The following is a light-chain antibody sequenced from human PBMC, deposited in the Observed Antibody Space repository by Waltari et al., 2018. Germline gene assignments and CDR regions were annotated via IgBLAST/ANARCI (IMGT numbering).Light chain of an antibody. J-gene: IGLJ3*02. CDR2: CYK. V-gene: IGLV1-40*01. Sequence: QQCAGQAARLLIWCYKSRPRGVPDLFCGSMSGSSAALAVTGRQAEDVADYYCQSYDISLSAFGVFGGGTKLTVL. CDR3: QSYDISLSAFGV.